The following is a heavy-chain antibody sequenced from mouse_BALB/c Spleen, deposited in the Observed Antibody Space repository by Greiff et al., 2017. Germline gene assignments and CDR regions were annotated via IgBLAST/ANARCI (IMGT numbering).Heavy chain of an antibody. D-gene: IGHD2-3*01. V-gene: IGHV1-14*01. CDR2: INPYNDGT. Sequence: EVQLQQSGPELVKPGASVKMSCKASGYTFTSYVMHWVKQKPGQGLEWIGYINPYNDGTKYNEKFKGKATLTSDKSSSTAYMELSSLTSEDSAVYYCAREGNYDAPRGAMDYWGQGTSVTVSS. J-gene: IGHJ4*01. CDR1: GYTFTSYV. CDR3: AREGNYDAPRGAMDY.